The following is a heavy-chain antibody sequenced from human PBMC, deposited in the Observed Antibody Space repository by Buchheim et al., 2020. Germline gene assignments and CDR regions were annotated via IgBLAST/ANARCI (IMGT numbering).Heavy chain of an antibody. CDR1: GFTFSSYA. J-gene: IGHJ4*02. D-gene: IGHD2-15*01. V-gene: IGHV3-30-3*01. CDR3: AKVPFYCGGGSCPAGDY. CDR2: ISYDGSNK. Sequence: QVQLVESGGGVVQPGRSLRLSCAASGFTFSSYAMHWVRQAPGKGLEWVAVISYDGSNKYYADSVKGRFTISRDNSKNTLYLQMNSLRAEDTAVYYCAKVPFYCGGGSCPAGDYWGQGTL.